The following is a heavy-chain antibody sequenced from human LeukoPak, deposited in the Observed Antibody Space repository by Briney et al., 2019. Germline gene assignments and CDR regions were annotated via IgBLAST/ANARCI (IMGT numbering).Heavy chain of an antibody. J-gene: IGHJ3*02. Sequence: PSQTLSLTCTVSGGSISRNSWNWIRQSPGEGLEWIGYVDYSGSINYNPSLTSRVTISLDTSKNQFFLTLTSVTGADTAVYYCARGNRRNDYVWASYRYSGDVFD. CDR2: VDYSGSI. V-gene: IGHV4-59*01. CDR3: ARGNRRNDYVWASYRYSGDVFD. CDR1: GGSISRNS. D-gene: IGHD3-16*02.